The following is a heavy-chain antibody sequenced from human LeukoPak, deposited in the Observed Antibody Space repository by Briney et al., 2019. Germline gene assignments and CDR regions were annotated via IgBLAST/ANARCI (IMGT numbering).Heavy chain of an antibody. J-gene: IGHJ5*02. CDR1: GGSISSGGYY. CDR3: ARNPTLNLGYSSSWSPRGWFDP. D-gene: IGHD6-13*01. V-gene: IGHV4-31*03. Sequence: PSETLSLTCTVSGGSISSGGYYWSWIRQHPEKGLEWIGYIYYSGTTYYNPSLKSRVTISVDTSKNQFSLKLSSVTAADTAVYYCARNPTLNLGYSSSWSPRGWFDPWGQGTLVTVSS. CDR2: IYYSGTT.